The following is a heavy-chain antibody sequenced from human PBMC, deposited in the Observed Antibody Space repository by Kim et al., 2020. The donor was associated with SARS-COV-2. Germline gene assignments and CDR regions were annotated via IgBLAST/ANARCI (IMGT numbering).Heavy chain of an antibody. D-gene: IGHD2-2*01. V-gene: IGHV3-30*18. J-gene: IGHJ4*02. CDR1: GFTFSSYG. Sequence: GGSLRLSCAASGFTFSSYGMHWVRQAPGKGLEWVAVISYDGSNKYYADSVKGRFTISRDNSKNTLYLQMNSLRAEDTAVYYCAKDFFPLAIVVPAVDYWGQGALVTVSS. CDR3: AKDFFPLAIVVPAVDY. CDR2: ISYDGSNK.